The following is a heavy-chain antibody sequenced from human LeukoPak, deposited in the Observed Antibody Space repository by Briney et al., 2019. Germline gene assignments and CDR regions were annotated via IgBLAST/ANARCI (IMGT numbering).Heavy chain of an antibody. CDR1: GGSISSYY. V-gene: IGHV4-39*07. D-gene: IGHD3-22*01. CDR2: IHYSGTT. CDR3: AREGGDSSGYYHDS. Sequence: SETLSLTCTVSGGSISSYYWGWIRQPPGKGLEWIGSIHYSGTTYYNPSLKSRVTISVDTSKNQFSLKLSSVTAADTAVYFCAREGGDSSGYYHDSWGQGTLVTVSS. J-gene: IGHJ4*02.